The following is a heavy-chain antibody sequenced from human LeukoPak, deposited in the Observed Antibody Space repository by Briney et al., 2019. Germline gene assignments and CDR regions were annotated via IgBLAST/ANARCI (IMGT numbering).Heavy chain of an antibody. CDR3: ARDNSVGDNAWWFDP. V-gene: IGHV1-46*01. Sequence: GASVKVSCKASGHTFTNYYMHWVRQAPGQGLEWMGMINPSGGSTGYAQKFQGRVTMTRDMSTSTDYMELSSLRSEDTAIYYCARDNSVGDNAWWFDPWGQGTLVTVSS. D-gene: IGHD1-26*01. CDR1: GHTFTNYY. J-gene: IGHJ5*02. CDR2: INPSGGST.